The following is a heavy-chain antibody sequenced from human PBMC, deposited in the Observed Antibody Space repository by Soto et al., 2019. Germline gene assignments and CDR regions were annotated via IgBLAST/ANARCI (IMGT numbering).Heavy chain of an antibody. Sequence: LSLTFIVSGGSISSSSYYWGWIRQPPGKGLEWIGSIYYSGSTYDNPSLKSRVTISVDTSKNQISLNLSSVTAADTAVYYCAKTHYDYVWGSYRPDAFDIWGQGTMVTVSS. D-gene: IGHD3-16*02. CDR2: IYYSGST. V-gene: IGHV4-39*01. CDR1: GGSISSSSYY. CDR3: AKTHYDYVWGSYRPDAFDI. J-gene: IGHJ3*02.